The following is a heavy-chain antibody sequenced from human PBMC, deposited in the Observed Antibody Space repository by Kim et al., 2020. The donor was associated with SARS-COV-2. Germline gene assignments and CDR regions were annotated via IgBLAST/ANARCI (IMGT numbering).Heavy chain of an antibody. CDR1: GFTFNTYG. V-gene: IGHV3-30*03. CDR3: ARSFSGSYFGDDY. Sequence: GGSLRLSCAASGFTFNTYGMHWVRQAPGKGLEWVAVISYDGSHKYYVDSVKGRFTISRDNPKNTLYLQMNSLRIEDTAVYYCARSFSGSYFGDDYWGQGSLGSVSS. CDR2: ISYDGSHK. J-gene: IGHJ4*02. D-gene: IGHD1-26*01.